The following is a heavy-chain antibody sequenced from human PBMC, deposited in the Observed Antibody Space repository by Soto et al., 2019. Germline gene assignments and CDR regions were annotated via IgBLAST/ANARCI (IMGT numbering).Heavy chain of an antibody. J-gene: IGHJ4*02. Sequence: GGSLRLSCAASGFTFSSYAMSWVRQAPGKGLEWVSAISGSGGSTYYADSVKGRFTISRDNSKNTLYLQMNSLRAEDTAVYYCATFDYDFWSGYYKSGTFDYWGQGTLVTVSS. CDR1: GFTFSSYA. D-gene: IGHD3-3*01. CDR3: ATFDYDFWSGYYKSGTFDY. CDR2: ISGSGGST. V-gene: IGHV3-23*01.